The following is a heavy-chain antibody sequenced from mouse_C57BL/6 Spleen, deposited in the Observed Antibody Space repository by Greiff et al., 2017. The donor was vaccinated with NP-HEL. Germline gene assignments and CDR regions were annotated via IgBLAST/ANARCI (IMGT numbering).Heavy chain of an antibody. CDR3: AREGIRSYFDY. D-gene: IGHD2-4*01. CDR1: GFTFSSYA. Sequence: EVNVVESGGGLVKPGGSLKLSCAASGFTFSSYAMSWVRQTPEKRLEWVATISDGGSYTYYPDNVKGRFTISRDNAKNNLYLQMSHLKSEDTAMYYCAREGIRSYFDYWGQGTTLTVSS. V-gene: IGHV5-4*01. J-gene: IGHJ2*01. CDR2: ISDGGSYT.